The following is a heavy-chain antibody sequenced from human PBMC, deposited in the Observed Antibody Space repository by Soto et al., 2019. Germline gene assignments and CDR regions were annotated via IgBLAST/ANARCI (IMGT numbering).Heavy chain of an antibody. Sequence: GASVKVSCKASGYTFTSYYMHWVRQAPGQGLEWMGIINPSGGSTSYAQKFQGRVTMTRDTSTSTVYMELSSLRSEDTAVYYCARVMFCGGDCYSAFDIWGQGTMVT. CDR3: ARVMFCGGDCYSAFDI. V-gene: IGHV1-46*01. CDR2: INPSGGST. D-gene: IGHD2-21*02. J-gene: IGHJ3*02. CDR1: GYTFTSYY.